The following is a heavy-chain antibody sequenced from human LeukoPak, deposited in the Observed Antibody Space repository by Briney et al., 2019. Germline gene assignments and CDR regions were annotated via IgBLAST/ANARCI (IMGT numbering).Heavy chain of an antibody. J-gene: IGHJ4*02. V-gene: IGHV3-30*02. CDR1: GFTFSNYG. CDR2: IRYDGSNK. D-gene: IGHD3-9*01. CDR3: AKDKVLRYFDWLFDLDY. Sequence: GGSLRLSCAASGFTFSNYGMHWVRQAPGKGLEWVAFIRYDGSNKYYADSVKGRFTISRDNSKSTLYLQMNSLRAEDTAEYYCAKDKVLRYFDWLFDLDYWGQGTLVTVSS.